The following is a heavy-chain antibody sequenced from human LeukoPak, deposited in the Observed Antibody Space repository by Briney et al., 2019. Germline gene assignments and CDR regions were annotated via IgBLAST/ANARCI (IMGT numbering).Heavy chain of an antibody. V-gene: IGHV3-48*03. CDR2: ISSSGSTI. CDR1: GFTFSSYE. J-gene: IGHJ6*03. Sequence: PGGSLRLSCAASGFTFSSYEMNWVRQAPGKGLEWVSYISSSGSTIYYADSVKGRFTISRDNAKNSLYLQMNSLRAEDTAVYYCARDSVVPAANYYYYYYMDVWGKGTTVTISS. D-gene: IGHD2-2*01. CDR3: ARDSVVPAANYYYYYYMDV.